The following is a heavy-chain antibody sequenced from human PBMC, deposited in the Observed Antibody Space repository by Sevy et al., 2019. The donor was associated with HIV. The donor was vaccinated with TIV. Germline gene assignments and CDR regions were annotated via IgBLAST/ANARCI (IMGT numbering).Heavy chain of an antibody. CDR2: IRSKANSYAT. V-gene: IGHV3-73*01. Sequence: GESLKISCAASGFTFSGSAMHWVRQASGKGLEWVRRIRSKANSYATAYAASVKGRFTISRDDSKNTAYLQMNSLKTEDTAVYYCTRLGITGTTDYWGQGTLVTVSS. CDR3: TRLGITGTTDY. D-gene: IGHD1-7*01. CDR1: GFTFSGSA. J-gene: IGHJ4*02.